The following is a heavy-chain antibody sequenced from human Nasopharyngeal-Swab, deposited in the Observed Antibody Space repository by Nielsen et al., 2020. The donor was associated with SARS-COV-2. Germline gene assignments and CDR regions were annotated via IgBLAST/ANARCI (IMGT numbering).Heavy chain of an antibody. CDR1: GFTFSSYG. Sequence: GGSLRLSCAASGFTFSSYGMHWVRQAPGKGLEGVAVISYDGSNKYYADSVKGRFTISRDNSKNTLYLQMNSLRAEDTAVYYCAKDLSIAVAGTLFDYWGQGTLVTVSS. CDR3: AKDLSIAVAGTLFDY. V-gene: IGHV3-30*18. D-gene: IGHD6-19*01. CDR2: ISYDGSNK. J-gene: IGHJ4*02.